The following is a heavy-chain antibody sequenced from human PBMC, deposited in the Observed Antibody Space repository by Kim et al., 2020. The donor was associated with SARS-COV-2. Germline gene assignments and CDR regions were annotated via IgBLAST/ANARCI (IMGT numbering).Heavy chain of an antibody. Sequence: SETLSLTCTVSGGSISSYYWSWIRQPPGKGLEWIGYIYYSGSTNYNPSLKSRVTISVDTSKNQFSLKLSSVTAADTAVYYCARAEFWYLYWFDPWGQGTLVTVSS. J-gene: IGHJ5*02. V-gene: IGHV4-59*13. CDR3: ARAEFWYLYWFDP. CDR1: GGSISSYY. D-gene: IGHD6-13*01. CDR2: IYYSGST.